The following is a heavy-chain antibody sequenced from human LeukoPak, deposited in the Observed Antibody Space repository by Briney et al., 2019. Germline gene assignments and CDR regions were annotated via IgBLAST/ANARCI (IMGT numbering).Heavy chain of an antibody. CDR2: INSDGSTT. CDR1: GFTFSSYW. Sequence: GGSLRLSCAASGFTFSSYWMHWVRQAPGKGLVWVSRINSDGSTTSYADSVKGRFTISRDNAKITLYLQMNSLRAEDTAVYYCARDDYGGRGEFDYWGQGTLVTVSS. V-gene: IGHV3-74*01. CDR3: ARDDYGGRGEFDY. J-gene: IGHJ4*02. D-gene: IGHD4-23*01.